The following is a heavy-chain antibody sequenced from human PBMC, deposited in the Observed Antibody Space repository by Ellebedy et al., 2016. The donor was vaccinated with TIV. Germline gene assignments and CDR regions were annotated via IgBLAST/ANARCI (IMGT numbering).Heavy chain of an antibody. Sequence: ASVKVSXKASGYTFTSYDINWVRQATGQGLEWMGWMNPNSGNTGYAQKFQGRVTMTRNTSISTAYMELSSLRSEDTAVYYSARAESVYYYYGMDVWGQGTTVTVSS. J-gene: IGHJ6*02. CDR1: GYTFTSYD. CDR2: MNPNSGNT. CDR3: ARAESVYYYYGMDV. V-gene: IGHV1-8*01.